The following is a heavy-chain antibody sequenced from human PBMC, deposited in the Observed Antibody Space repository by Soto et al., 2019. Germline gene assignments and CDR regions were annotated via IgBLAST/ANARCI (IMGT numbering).Heavy chain of an antibody. Sequence: QVQLVESGGGVVQPGRSLRLSCAASGFTFSSYAMHWVRQAPGKGLEWVAVISYDGSNKYYADSVKGRFTISRDNSKNTLYLQMNSLRAEDTAVYYCARLEYSITYGMDVWGQGTTVTVSS. D-gene: IGHD6-6*01. V-gene: IGHV3-30-3*01. CDR1: GFTFSSYA. CDR3: ARLEYSITYGMDV. J-gene: IGHJ6*02. CDR2: ISYDGSNK.